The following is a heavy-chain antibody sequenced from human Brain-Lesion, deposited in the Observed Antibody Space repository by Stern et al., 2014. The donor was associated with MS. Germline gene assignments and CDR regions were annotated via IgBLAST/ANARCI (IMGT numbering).Heavy chain of an antibody. V-gene: IGHV1-24*01. J-gene: IGHJ4*02. D-gene: IGHD1-26*01. CDR1: GYTLTELS. CDR2: FDPEDGET. CDR3: ATLSPGAGGNYYRHFDY. Sequence: QMQLVESGAEVKKPGASVKVSCKVSGYTLTELSMHWVRQAHRKGLEWMGGFDPEDGETIYAKKFQGRVTMTEDTSTDTAYMELSSLRSEDTAVYYCATLSPGAGGNYYRHFDYWGQGTLVTVSS.